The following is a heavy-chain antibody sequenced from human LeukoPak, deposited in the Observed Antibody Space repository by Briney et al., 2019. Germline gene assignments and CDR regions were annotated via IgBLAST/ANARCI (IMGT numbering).Heavy chain of an antibody. D-gene: IGHD6-13*01. CDR1: GGTFSSYA. CDR2: IIPIFGTA. CDR3: ARHAGIAAPLFDY. Sequence: SVKVSCKASGGTFSSYAISWVRQAPGQGLEWMGGIIPIFGTANYAQKFQGRVTITADESTSTAYMELSSPRSEDTAVYYCARHAGIAAPLFDYWGQGTLVTVSS. J-gene: IGHJ4*02. V-gene: IGHV1-69*01.